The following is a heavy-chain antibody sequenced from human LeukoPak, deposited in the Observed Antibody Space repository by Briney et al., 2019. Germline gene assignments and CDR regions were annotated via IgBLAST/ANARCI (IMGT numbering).Heavy chain of an antibody. CDR2: ISGGGST. CDR1: GFTVSSNY. Sequence: GGSLRLSCAASGFTVSSNYMSWVRQAPGKGLEWVSGISGGGSTYYADSVKGRFTISRDNSKNTLNLQMNSLRAEDTAVYYCAKDNWNGLGYWGQGTLVTVSS. V-gene: IGHV3-53*01. D-gene: IGHD1-20*01. J-gene: IGHJ4*02. CDR3: AKDNWNGLGY.